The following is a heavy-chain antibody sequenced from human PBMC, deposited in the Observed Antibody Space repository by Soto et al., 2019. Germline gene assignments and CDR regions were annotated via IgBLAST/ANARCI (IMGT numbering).Heavy chain of an antibody. Sequence: ASVKVSCKASGYTFTSYYMHWVRQAPGQGLEWMGIINPSGGSTSYAQKFQGRVTMTRDTSTSTVYMELSSLRSEDTAVYYCASLWVADSGKNGMDVWGQGNTVTVSS. CDR1: GYTFTSYY. CDR2: INPSGGST. J-gene: IGHJ6*02. V-gene: IGHV1-46*01. D-gene: IGHD6-19*01. CDR3: ASLWVADSGKNGMDV.